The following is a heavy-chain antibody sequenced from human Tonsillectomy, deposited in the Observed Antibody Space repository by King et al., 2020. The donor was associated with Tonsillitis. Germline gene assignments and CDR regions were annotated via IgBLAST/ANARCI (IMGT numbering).Heavy chain of an antibody. CDR1: GGSISSGGYS. CDR3: AREGGISSTFDY. Sequence: VQLQESGPGLVKPSQTLSLTCAVSGGSISSGGYSWSWIRQPPGKGLEWIGYIYYSGSTYYNPSLKSRVTISVDTSKNQFSLKLRSVTAADTAVYYCAREGGISSTFDYWGQGTLVTVSS. J-gene: IGHJ4*02. CDR2: IYYSGST. V-gene: IGHV4-30-4*07. D-gene: IGHD6-6*01.